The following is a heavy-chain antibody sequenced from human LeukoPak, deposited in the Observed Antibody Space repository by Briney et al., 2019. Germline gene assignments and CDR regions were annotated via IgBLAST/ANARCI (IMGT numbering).Heavy chain of an antibody. J-gene: IGHJ1*01. Sequence: GRSLRLSCAASGSTFSSYGMHWVRQAPGKGLEWVAVISYDGSNKYYADSVKGRFTISRDNSKNTLYLQMNSLRAEDTAVYYCAKTGEWFGELLGYFQHWGQGTLVTVSS. CDR3: AKTGEWFGELLGYFQH. V-gene: IGHV3-30*18. CDR1: GSTFSSYG. CDR2: ISYDGSNK. D-gene: IGHD3-10*01.